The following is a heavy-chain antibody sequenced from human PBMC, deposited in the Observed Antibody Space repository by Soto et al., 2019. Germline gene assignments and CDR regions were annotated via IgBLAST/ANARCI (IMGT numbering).Heavy chain of an antibody. V-gene: IGHV1-8*01. CDR3: ARPGDSRPHRDAYYGMDV. J-gene: IGHJ6*02. D-gene: IGHD3-22*01. Sequence: QVQLVQSGAEVKKPGASVKVSCKASGYTFASYDINWVRQTTGQGLEWMEWMNPNSGNTGYAQKFQGRVTMTRDTSISTAYMELSSLRSEDTAVYYCARPGDSRPHRDAYYGMDVWGQGTTVTVSS. CDR2: MNPNSGNT. CDR1: GYTFASYD.